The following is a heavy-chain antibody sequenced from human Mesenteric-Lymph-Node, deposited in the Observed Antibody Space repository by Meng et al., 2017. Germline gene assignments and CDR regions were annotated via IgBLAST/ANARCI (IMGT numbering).Heavy chain of an antibody. D-gene: IGHD3-10*01. CDR3: ARGILWFGELSGDY. CDR1: GFTFSSYG. CDR2: IWYDGSNK. V-gene: IGHV3-33*01. J-gene: IGHJ4*02. Sequence: GGSLRLSCAASGFTFSSYGMHWVRQAPGKGLEWVAVIWYDGSNKYYADSVKGRFTISRDNSKNTLYLQMNSLRAEDTAVYYCARGILWFGELSGDYWGQGTLVTVSS.